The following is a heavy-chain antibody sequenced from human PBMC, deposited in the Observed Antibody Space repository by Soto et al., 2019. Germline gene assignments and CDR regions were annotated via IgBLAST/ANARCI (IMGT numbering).Heavy chain of an antibody. CDR3: AREGTCSSTSCPTYFSFGMDV. Sequence: ASVKVSCKASGYTFTGYAMHWVRQAPGQRLEWMGWINAGNGNTNYAQKFQGRVTMTTDTFTRTAYMEVRSLRSDDTAVYYCAREGTCSSTSCPTYFSFGMDVWGQGTTVTVSS. V-gene: IGHV1-3*01. J-gene: IGHJ6*02. CDR2: INAGNGNT. CDR1: GYTFTGYA. D-gene: IGHD2-2*01.